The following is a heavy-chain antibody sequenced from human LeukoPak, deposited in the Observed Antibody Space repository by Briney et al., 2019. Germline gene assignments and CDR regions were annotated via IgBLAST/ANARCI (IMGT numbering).Heavy chain of an antibody. V-gene: IGHV3-30-3*01. J-gene: IGHJ5*02. CDR3: ARDGGSSSRYLGSNWFDP. CDR2: ISYDGSNK. D-gene: IGHD6-13*01. Sequence: PGGSLRLSCAASRFTFSSYAMHWVRQAPGKGLEWVAVISYDGSNKYYADSVKGRFTISRDNSKNTLYLQMNSLRAEDTAVYYCARDGGSSSRYLGSNWFDPWGQGTLVTVSS. CDR1: RFTFSSYA.